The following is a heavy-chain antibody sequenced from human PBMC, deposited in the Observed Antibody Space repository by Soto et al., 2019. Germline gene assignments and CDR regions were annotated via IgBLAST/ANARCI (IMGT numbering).Heavy chain of an antibody. CDR3: ARPSGDGYTPWDY. V-gene: IGHV4-39*01. CDR1: GASISRDFYY. D-gene: IGHD5-12*01. Sequence: QLQLQESGPGLVKPSETLSLSCSVSGASISRDFYYWGWIRQPPGKGLEWIGSIHDRGSTYHNPSLKSRVTITVDTSTNQFSLNLTSVTAADPAVYYCARPSGDGYTPWDYWGQGTLVTVSS. CDR2: IHDRGST. J-gene: IGHJ4*02.